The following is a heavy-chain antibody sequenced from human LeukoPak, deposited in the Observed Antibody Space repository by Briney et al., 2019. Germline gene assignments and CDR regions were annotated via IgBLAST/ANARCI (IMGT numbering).Heavy chain of an antibody. Sequence: SETLSLTCAVYGGSFSGYYWSWIRQPPGKGLERIGEINHSGSTNYNPSLKSRVTISIDTSKNQFSLKLSSVTAADTAVYYCASGYGSGSQYNWFDPWGQGTLVTVSS. CDR1: GGSFSGYY. J-gene: IGHJ5*02. CDR3: ASGYGSGSQYNWFDP. CDR2: INHSGST. V-gene: IGHV4-34*01. D-gene: IGHD3-10*01.